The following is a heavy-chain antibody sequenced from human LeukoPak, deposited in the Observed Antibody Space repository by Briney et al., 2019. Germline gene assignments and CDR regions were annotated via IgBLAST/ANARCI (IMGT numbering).Heavy chain of an antibody. J-gene: IGHJ4*02. D-gene: IGHD6-19*01. CDR2: ISDSGDTT. V-gene: IGHV3-23*01. Sequence: AGSLRLSWAASGFAFSSQAMGWVRQAPGKGLEWDSVISDSGDTTYYADSVKGRFTISRDNSKNTLYLQMNSLRAEDTAIYYCAKDARRSDGWYFFDHWGQGALGTVSS. CDR1: GFAFSSQA. CDR3: AKDARRSDGWYFFDH.